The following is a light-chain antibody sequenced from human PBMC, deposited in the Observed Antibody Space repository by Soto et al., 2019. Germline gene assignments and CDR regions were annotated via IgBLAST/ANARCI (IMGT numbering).Light chain of an antibody. Sequence: QSVLTQSPSVSAAPGQQVTISCSGSSSNIGNNYVSWYQQLPGTAPKLLIYSNNQGPSGVPDRFSGSKSGTSASLAISGLQSEDEADYYCASWDDSLNGLVIGGGTKVTVL. CDR1: SSNIGNNY. CDR2: SNN. V-gene: IGLV1-44*01. CDR3: ASWDDSLNGLV. J-gene: IGLJ3*02.